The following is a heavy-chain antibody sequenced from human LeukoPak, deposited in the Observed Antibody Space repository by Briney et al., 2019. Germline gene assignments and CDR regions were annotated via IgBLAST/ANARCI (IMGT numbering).Heavy chain of an antibody. CDR2: MNPNSGGT. Sequence: ASVKVSCKASGYTFTGYYMHWVRQAPGQGLEWMGWMNPNSGGTNYAQKFQGRVTMTRDTSISTAYMELSRLRSDDTAVYYCARKEGTGTTAYDAFDIWGQGTMVTVSS. D-gene: IGHD1-7*01. CDR1: GYTFTGYY. CDR3: ARKEGTGTTAYDAFDI. J-gene: IGHJ3*02. V-gene: IGHV1-2*02.